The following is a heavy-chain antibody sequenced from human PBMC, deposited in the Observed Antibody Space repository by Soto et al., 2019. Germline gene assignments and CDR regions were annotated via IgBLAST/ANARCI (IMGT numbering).Heavy chain of an antibody. V-gene: IGHV4-34*01. D-gene: IGHD6-13*01. CDR1: GGSFSGYY. Sequence: SETLSLTCAVYGGSFSGYYWSWIRQPPGKGLEWIGEINHSGSTNYNPSLKSRVTISVDTSKNQFSLKLSSVTAADTAVYYCAREDSSSRISDYWGQGTLVTVSS. J-gene: IGHJ4*02. CDR3: AREDSSSRISDY. CDR2: INHSGST.